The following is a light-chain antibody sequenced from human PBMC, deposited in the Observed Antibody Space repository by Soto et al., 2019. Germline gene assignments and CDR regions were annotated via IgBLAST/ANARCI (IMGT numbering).Light chain of an antibody. J-gene: IGKJ4*01. Sequence: DIQMTQSPSSLSASVGDRVTITCRASQSISSYLNWYQQKPGKAPKLLIYAASSLHSGVPSRFSGSGSGTDFTLSINSLQPEDFATYYCQQTYSTPLTFGGGTKVDI. CDR1: QSISSY. CDR2: AAS. V-gene: IGKV1-39*01. CDR3: QQTYSTPLT.